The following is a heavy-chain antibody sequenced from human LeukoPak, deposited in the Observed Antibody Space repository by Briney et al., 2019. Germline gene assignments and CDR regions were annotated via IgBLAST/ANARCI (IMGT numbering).Heavy chain of an antibody. J-gene: IGHJ4*02. CDR3: ARARASDYFDA. V-gene: IGHV4-59*01. Sequence: SETLSLGCTVSGGSINNYYWTWIRQPPGKGLEWVAHVYYSGTTNYNPSLKSRVTMSVDTSKNKFSLKLSSVTAADTAVYYCARARASDYFDAWGQGTQVTVSS. CDR2: VYYSGTT. CDR1: GGSINNYY. D-gene: IGHD6-19*01.